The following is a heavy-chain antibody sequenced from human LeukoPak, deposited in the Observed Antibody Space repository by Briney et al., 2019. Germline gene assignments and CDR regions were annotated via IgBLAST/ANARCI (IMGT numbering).Heavy chain of an antibody. V-gene: IGHV4-34*01. CDR3: ARGRPRVRYCSGGSCPGNELDV. J-gene: IGHJ6*04. CDR2: INHSGST. Sequence: GSLRLSCAASGFTFSSYSMNWVRQPPGKGLEWIGEINHSGSTNYNPSLKSRVTISVDTSKNQFSLKLSSVTAADTAVYYCARGRPRVRYCSGGSCPGNELDVWGKGTTVTVSS. CDR1: GFTFSSYS. D-gene: IGHD2-15*01.